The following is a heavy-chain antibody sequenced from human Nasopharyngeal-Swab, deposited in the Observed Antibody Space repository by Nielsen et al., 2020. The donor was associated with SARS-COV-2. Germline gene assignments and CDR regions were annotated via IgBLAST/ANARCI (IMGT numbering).Heavy chain of an antibody. Sequence: GGSLRLSCAASGFTFSSYSMNWVRQAPGKGLEWVSSISSSSSYIYYADSVKGRFTISRDNAKNSLYLQMSSLRAEDTAVYYCARDVGIAPFQHWGQGTLVTVSS. CDR3: ARDVGIAPFQH. V-gene: IGHV3-21*01. D-gene: IGHD6-13*01. J-gene: IGHJ1*01. CDR2: ISSSSSYI. CDR1: GFTFSSYS.